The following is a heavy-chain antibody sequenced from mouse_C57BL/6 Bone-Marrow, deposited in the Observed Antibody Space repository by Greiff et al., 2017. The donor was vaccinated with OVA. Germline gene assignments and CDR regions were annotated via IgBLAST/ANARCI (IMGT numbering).Heavy chain of an antibody. J-gene: IGHJ4*01. CDR1: GFTFSDYG. Sequence: EVLLVESGGGLVQPGGSLKLSCAASGFTFSDYGMAWVRQAPRKGPEWVAFLSNLAYSIYYADTVTGRFTLTRENATNTPYLELSSLRSEDTAMYYGARGNLEGFYAMDYWGQGTSVTVSS. CDR2: LSNLAYSI. V-gene: IGHV5-15*01. CDR3: ARGNLEGFYAMDY.